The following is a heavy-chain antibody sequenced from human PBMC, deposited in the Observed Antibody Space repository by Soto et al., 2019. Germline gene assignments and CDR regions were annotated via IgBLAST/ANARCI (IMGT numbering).Heavy chain of an antibody. CDR1: GYTFTSYY. V-gene: IGHV1-46*01. J-gene: IGHJ3*02. CDR3: ARDLEITQTKVEAFDI. Sequence: GASVKVSCKASGYTFTSYYMHWVRQAPGQGLEWMGIINPSGGSTSYAQKFQGRVTMTRDTSTSTVYMELSSLRSEDTAVHYCARDLEITQTKVEAFDIWGQGTMVTVS. CDR2: INPSGGST. D-gene: IGHD3-16*01.